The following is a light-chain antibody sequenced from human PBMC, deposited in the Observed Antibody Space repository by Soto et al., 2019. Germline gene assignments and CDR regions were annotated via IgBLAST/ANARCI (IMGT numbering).Light chain of an antibody. V-gene: IGLV1-40*01. CDR3: QSYDSSLSAYV. J-gene: IGLJ1*01. Sequence: QSVLTQSPSVSGAPGQRVTISCTGSSSNIGAGFDVHWYQQLPGTAPKLLIYGNSNRPSGVPDRFSGSKSGASASLAITGLQAEDAADYYCQSYDSSLSAYVFGTGTKLTVL. CDR1: SSNIGAGFD. CDR2: GNS.